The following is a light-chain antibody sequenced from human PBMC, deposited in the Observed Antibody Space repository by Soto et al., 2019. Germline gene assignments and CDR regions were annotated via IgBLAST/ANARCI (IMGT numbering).Light chain of an antibody. CDR3: QQRSNWPLA. Sequence: EIVLTQSPPTLSLSPGERATLSCRASQSVSSYLAWYQQKPGQAPRLLIYDASHSATGIPARFSGSGSGTDFTLTISSLEPEDFAVYYCQQRSNWPLAFGGGTKVEIK. J-gene: IGKJ4*01. CDR1: QSVSSY. CDR2: DAS. V-gene: IGKV3-11*01.